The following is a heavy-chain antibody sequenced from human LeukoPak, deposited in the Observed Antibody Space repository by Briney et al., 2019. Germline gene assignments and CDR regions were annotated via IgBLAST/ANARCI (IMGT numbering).Heavy chain of an antibody. CDR1: GFNFTGYW. CDR3: AVTIAVGY. J-gene: IGHJ1*01. CDR2: IKENGSEK. V-gene: IGHV3-7*01. Sequence: GGSLRLSCIGSGFNFTGYWMTWVRQAPGKGLEWVGSIKENGSEKHYVGCVKGRFTISRDNAKNSLSLQMNTPSVEDTAISYCAVTIAVGYWGQGALVTVSS. D-gene: IGHD6-19*01.